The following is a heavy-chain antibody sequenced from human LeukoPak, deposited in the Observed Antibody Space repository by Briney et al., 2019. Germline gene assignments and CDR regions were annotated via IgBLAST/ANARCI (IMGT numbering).Heavy chain of an antibody. CDR3: ARAYDSSGYYFDH. CDR2: INPSDGST. CDR1: GYTFTSYY. J-gene: IGHJ4*02. V-gene: IGHV1-46*01. D-gene: IGHD3-22*01. Sequence: GASVKVSCKASGYTFTSYYMHWVRQAPGQGLEYMGIINPSDGSTKYAQKFQGRVTMTRDTSTSTVYMELSSLRSEDTAVYYCARAYDSSGYYFDHWGQGTLVTVSS.